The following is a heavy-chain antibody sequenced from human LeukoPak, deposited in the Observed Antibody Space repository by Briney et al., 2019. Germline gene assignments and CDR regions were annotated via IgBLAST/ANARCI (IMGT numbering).Heavy chain of an antibody. J-gene: IGHJ4*02. CDR3: GRGGGYYYGSGRGFDC. Sequence: ASVKVSCKASGYTFTSYDINWVRQATGQGLEWMGWMNPNSGNTGYAQKFQGRVTMTRNTSISTAYMELSSLRSEDTAVYYWGRGGGYYYGSGRGFDCWGQGTLVTVSS. CDR2: MNPNSGNT. V-gene: IGHV1-8*01. CDR1: GYTFTSYD. D-gene: IGHD3-10*01.